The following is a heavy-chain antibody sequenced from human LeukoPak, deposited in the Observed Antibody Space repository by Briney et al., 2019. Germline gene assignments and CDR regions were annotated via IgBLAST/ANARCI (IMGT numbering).Heavy chain of an antibody. CDR3: ARQYSGYDRTMNFDY. CDR1: GFTFSSYA. CDR2: ISYDGSNK. D-gene: IGHD5-12*01. Sequence: GGSLRLSCAASGFTFSSYAMHWVRQAPGKGLEWVAVISYDGSNKSYADSVKGRFTISRDNSKNTLYLQMNSLRAEDTAVYYCARQYSGYDRTMNFDYWGQGTLVTVSS. J-gene: IGHJ4*02. V-gene: IGHV3-30*11.